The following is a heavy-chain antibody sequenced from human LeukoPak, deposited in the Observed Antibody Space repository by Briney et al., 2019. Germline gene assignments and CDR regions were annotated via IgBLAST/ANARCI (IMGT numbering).Heavy chain of an antibody. CDR3: ARDQAASSAEAGAFDI. V-gene: IGHV3-30-3*01. CDR2: ISYDGSNK. CDR1: GFTFSSYA. Sequence: PGRSLRLSCAASGFTFSSYAMPWVRQAPGKGLEWVAVISYDGSNKYYADSVKGRFTISRDNSKNTLYLQMNSLRAEDTAVYYCARDQAASSAEAGAFDIWGQGTMVTVSS. J-gene: IGHJ3*02. D-gene: IGHD2-15*01.